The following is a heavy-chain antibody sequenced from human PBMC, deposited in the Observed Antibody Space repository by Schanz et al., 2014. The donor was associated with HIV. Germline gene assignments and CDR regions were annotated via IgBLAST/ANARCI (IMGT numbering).Heavy chain of an antibody. Sequence: EVQLVESGGGLVQPGGSLRLSCAASGFTFSSYWMHWVRQVPGKGLVWVSRINNDGSSTSYADSVKGRFTISRDNAKNTLYLQMNRLRAEDTAVYYCARVGVGGYANLDYWGQGTLVTVSS. J-gene: IGHJ4*02. CDR2: INNDGSST. V-gene: IGHV3-74*01. CDR1: GFTFSSYW. CDR3: ARVGVGGYANLDY. D-gene: IGHD5-12*01.